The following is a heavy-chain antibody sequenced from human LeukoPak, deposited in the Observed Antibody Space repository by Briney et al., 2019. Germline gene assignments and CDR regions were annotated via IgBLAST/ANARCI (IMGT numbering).Heavy chain of an antibody. CDR2: INPNSGGT. V-gene: IGHV1-2*02. CDR3: ARERGYSYGLRGAFDI. J-gene: IGHJ3*02. CDR1: GYTFTGYY. D-gene: IGHD5-18*01. Sequence: GASVKVSCKASGYTFTGYYIHWVRQAPGQGLEWLGWINPNSGGTNYAQKFQGRVTMTRDTSISTAYMELSRLRSDDTAVYYCARERGYSYGLRGAFDIWGQGTMVTVSS.